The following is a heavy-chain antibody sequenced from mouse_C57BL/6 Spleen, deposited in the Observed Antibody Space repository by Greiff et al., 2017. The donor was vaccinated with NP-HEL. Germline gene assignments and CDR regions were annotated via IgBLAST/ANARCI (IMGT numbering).Heavy chain of an antibody. Sequence: QVQLQQSGAELVKPGASVKLSCKASGYTFTSYWMQWVKQRPGQGHEWIGEIDPSDNYSNYNQNFKGKATLTVDTSSSTAYMQLSSLTSEDSAVYYLASGDFAYGGQGTLVTVSA. CDR3: ASGDFAY. V-gene: IGHV1-50*01. CDR2: IDPSDNYS. D-gene: IGHD3-3*01. CDR1: GYTFTSYW. J-gene: IGHJ3*01.